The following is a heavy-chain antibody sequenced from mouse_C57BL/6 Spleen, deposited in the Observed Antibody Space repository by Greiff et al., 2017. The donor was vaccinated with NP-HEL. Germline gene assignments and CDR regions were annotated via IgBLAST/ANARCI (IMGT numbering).Heavy chain of an antibody. Sequence: QVQLKESGPGLVQPSQSLSITCTVSGFSLTSYGVHWVRQSPGKGLEWLGVIWSGGSTDYNAAFISRLSISKDNSKSQVFFKMNSLQADDTAIYYCARKGAGTRAMDYWGQGTSVTVSS. CDR3: ARKGAGTRAMDY. CDR1: GFSLTSYG. D-gene: IGHD4-1*01. J-gene: IGHJ4*01. CDR2: IWSGGST. V-gene: IGHV2-2*01.